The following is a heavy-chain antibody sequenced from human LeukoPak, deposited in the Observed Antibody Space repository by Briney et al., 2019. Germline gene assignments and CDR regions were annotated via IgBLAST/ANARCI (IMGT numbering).Heavy chain of an antibody. CDR3: ARHDYGDFPPSHGMDV. CDR2: IYPDDSDT. CDR1: GYTFSTYW. Sequence: GASLKISCKGSGYTFSTYWIGWVRQPPGKGLEWMGIIYPDDSDTRYSPSFQGQVTISADKSISTAYLQWSSLKASDTAMYYCARHDYGDFPPSHGMDVWGQGTTVTVSS. D-gene: IGHD4-17*01. J-gene: IGHJ6*02. V-gene: IGHV5-51*01.